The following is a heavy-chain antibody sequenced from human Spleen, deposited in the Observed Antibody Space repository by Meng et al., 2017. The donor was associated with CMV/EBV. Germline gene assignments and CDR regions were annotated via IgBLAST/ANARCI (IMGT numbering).Heavy chain of an antibody. CDR1: GYTFTSYY. CDR2: INPSGGST. V-gene: IGHV1-46*01. Sequence: QVLRGQSGDEVKKPGPSVKVSCKPSGYTFTSYYIRWVRQAPGQGLEWMGIINPSGGSTSYAQKFQGRVTMTTDTSTSTVYMELSSLRSEDTAVYYCAREGASMDFDYWGQGTLVTVSS. CDR3: AREGASMDFDY. D-gene: IGHD2/OR15-2a*01. J-gene: IGHJ4*02.